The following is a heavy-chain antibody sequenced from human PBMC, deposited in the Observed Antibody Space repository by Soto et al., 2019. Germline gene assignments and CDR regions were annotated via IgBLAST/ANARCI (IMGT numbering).Heavy chain of an antibody. D-gene: IGHD6-6*01. CDR3: ARETIAARPGYYYYMDV. Sequence: SETLSLTCAVCGGSFSGYYWSWIRQPPGKGLEWIGEINHSGSTNYNPSLKSRVTISVDTSKNQFSLKLSSVTAADTAVYYCARETIAARPGYYYYMDVWGKGTTVTVSS. J-gene: IGHJ6*03. CDR2: INHSGST. CDR1: GGSFSGYY. V-gene: IGHV4-34*01.